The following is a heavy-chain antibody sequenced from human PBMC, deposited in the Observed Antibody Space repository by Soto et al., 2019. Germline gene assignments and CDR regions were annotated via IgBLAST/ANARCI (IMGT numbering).Heavy chain of an antibody. Sequence: QVQLVESGGGVVQPGRSLRLSCAASGFTFNSYAMNWVRQAPGKGLEWVSVISYDGSTEYYADSVRGRFTISRDNSKNTLYLQLNSLRAEHTAVYYCARIWLDFVVVRMPSAWGVNDNCGQGTLVTVSS. D-gene: IGHD2-15*01. CDR3: ARIWLDFVVVRMPSAWGVNDN. J-gene: IGHJ4*02. CDR2: ISYDGSTE. V-gene: IGHV3-30-3*01. CDR1: GFTFNSYA.